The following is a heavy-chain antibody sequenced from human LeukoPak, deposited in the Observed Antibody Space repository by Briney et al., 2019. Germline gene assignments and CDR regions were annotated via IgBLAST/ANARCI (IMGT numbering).Heavy chain of an antibody. Sequence: ASVKVSCKASGYTFTGYYMHWVRQAPGQGLEWMGWINPNSGGTNYAQKFQGRVTMTRVTSISTAYMELSRLRSDDTAVYYCAREEGDSSGYYVYNWFDPWGQGTLVTVSS. CDR2: INPNSGGT. J-gene: IGHJ5*02. V-gene: IGHV1-2*02. D-gene: IGHD3-22*01. CDR1: GYTFTGYY. CDR3: AREEGDSSGYYVYNWFDP.